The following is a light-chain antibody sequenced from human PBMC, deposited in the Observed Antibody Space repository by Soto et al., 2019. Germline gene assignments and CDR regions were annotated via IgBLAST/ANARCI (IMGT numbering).Light chain of an antibody. CDR3: QQYDSSPGT. Sequence: EFVLTQSPGTLSLSPGERATLSCRASETVATNLAWYQQKPGQAPRLLIYGASRRATGIPDRFSGSGSGTDFTLTISRLEPEDFAVYYCQQYDSSPGTVGQGTKVDIK. CDR1: ETVATN. J-gene: IGKJ1*01. V-gene: IGKV3-20*01. CDR2: GAS.